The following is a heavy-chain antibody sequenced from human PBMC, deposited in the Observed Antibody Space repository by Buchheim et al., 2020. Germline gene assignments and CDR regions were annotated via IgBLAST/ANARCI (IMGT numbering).Heavy chain of an antibody. CDR3: ARDLTTVTTFWVAGGGDGMDV. CDR1: GYTFTGYY. J-gene: IGHJ6*02. D-gene: IGHD4-17*01. CDR2: INPNSGGT. V-gene: IGHV1-2*04. Sequence: QVQLVQSGAEVKKPGASVKVSCKASGYTFTGYYMHWVRQAPGQGLEWMGWINPNSGGTNYAQKFQGWVTMTRDTSISPAYMELSRLRSDDTAVYYCARDLTTVTTFWVAGGGDGMDVWGQGTT.